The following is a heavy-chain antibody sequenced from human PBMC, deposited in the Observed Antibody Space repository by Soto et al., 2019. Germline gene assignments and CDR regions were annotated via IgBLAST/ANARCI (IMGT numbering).Heavy chain of an antibody. Sequence: SLKVSRKPSGSTFTSYYMDWVRQAPGQGLEWMGWINPNSGGTNYAQKFQGRVTMTRDTSISTAYMELSRLRSDDTAVYYCARGQQLVRNWFDPWGQGTLVTVSS. CDR1: GSTFTSYY. CDR3: ARGQQLVRNWFDP. D-gene: IGHD6-13*01. V-gene: IGHV1-2*02. CDR2: INPNSGGT. J-gene: IGHJ5*02.